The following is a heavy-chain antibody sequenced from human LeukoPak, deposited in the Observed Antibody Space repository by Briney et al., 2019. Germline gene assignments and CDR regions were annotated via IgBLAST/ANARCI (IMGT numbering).Heavy chain of an antibody. J-gene: IGHJ4*02. CDR1: GFTVSSNY. CDR3: ARDRGYSSSPADFDY. CDR2: IYSGGST. D-gene: IGHD6-13*01. V-gene: IGHV3-66*02. Sequence: PGGSLRLYCAASGFTVSSNYMSWVRQAPGKGLEWVSVIYSGGSTYYADSVKGRFTISRDNSKNTLYLQMNSLRAEDTAVYYCARDRGYSSSPADFDYWGQGTLVTVSS.